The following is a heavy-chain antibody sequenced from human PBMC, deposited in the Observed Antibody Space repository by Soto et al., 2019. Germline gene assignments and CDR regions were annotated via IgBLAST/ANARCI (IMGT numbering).Heavy chain of an antibody. CDR2: IIPIFGTA. J-gene: IGHJ6*02. V-gene: IGHV1-69*13. D-gene: IGHD3-3*01. CDR1: GGTFSSYA. CDR3: ARASITIFGVVRGYYYYYGMDV. Sequence: SVKVSCKASGGTFSSYAISWVRQAPGQGLEWMGGIIPIFGTANYAQKFQGRVTITADESTSTAYMELSSLRSEDTAVYYCARASITIFGVVRGYYYYYGMDVWGQGTTVTVSS.